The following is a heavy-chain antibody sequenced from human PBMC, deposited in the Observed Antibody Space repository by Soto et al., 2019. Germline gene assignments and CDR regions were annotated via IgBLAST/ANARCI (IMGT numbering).Heavy chain of an antibody. V-gene: IGHV3-23*01. Sequence: GGSLRLSCAASGLTFSNYAMTWVRQAPGTGLEWVSTIKAGDGVTYYADSVTGRFTISRDNSKNTLYLQMNNLRAEDTAVYYCAIERQSKAKSFDYWGQGTLVTVSS. CDR3: AIERQSKAKSFDY. CDR1: GLTFSNYA. CDR2: IKAGDGVT. J-gene: IGHJ4*02. D-gene: IGHD6-19*01.